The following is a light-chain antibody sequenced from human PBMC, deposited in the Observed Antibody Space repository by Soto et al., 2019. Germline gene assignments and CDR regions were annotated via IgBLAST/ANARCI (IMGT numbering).Light chain of an antibody. CDR3: SSYTSSSTHV. CDR1: SSDVGAYTF. J-gene: IGLJ1*01. V-gene: IGLV2-14*03. CDR2: DVG. Sequence: QSALTQPASVSGSPGQSITISCTGTSSDVGAYTFVSWYQQHPDKVPKLMIFDVGSRPSGVSDRFSGSKSGNTASLTISGLQPEDEADYYCSSYTSSSTHVFGSGTKLTVL.